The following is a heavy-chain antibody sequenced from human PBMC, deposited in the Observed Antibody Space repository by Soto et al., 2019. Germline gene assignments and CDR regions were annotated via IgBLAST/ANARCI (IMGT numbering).Heavy chain of an antibody. Sequence: QVQLVESGGGVVQPGRSLRLSCAASGFTFSSYGMHWVRQAPGKGLEWVAVIWYDGSNKYYADSVKGRFTISRDNSKNTLYLQMNSLRAEDTAVYYCARTPAGYSNYYYYGMDVWGQGTTVTVSS. V-gene: IGHV3-33*01. J-gene: IGHJ6*02. D-gene: IGHD6-13*01. CDR2: IWYDGSNK. CDR3: ARTPAGYSNYYYYGMDV. CDR1: GFTFSSYG.